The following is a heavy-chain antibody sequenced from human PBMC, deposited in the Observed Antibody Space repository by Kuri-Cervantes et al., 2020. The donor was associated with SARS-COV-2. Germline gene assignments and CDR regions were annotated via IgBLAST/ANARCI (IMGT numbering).Heavy chain of an antibody. CDR3: ARDYDFWSGSGAFDI. Sequence: SETLSLTCTVSGGSISSSSYYWGWIRQPPGKGLEWIGSIYYSGSTYYNPSLKSRVTISVDTSKNQFSLKPSSVTAADTAVYYCARDYDFWSGSGAFDIWGQGTMVTVSS. CDR1: GGSISSSSYY. D-gene: IGHD3-3*01. J-gene: IGHJ3*02. V-gene: IGHV4-39*07. CDR2: IYYSGST.